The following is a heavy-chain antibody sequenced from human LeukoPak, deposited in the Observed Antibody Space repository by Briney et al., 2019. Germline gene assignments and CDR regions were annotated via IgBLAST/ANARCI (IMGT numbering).Heavy chain of an antibody. CDR3: ARDAAFYYDSSGGEDY. V-gene: IGHV1-2*02. D-gene: IGHD3-22*01. Sequence: GASVKVSCKASGYTFTGYYMHWVRQAPGQGPEGLGWFNPNSGGTNYAQKVQGRVTMTRDTSISTAYMELSRLRSDDTAVYYCARDAAFYYDSSGGEDYWGQGTLVTVSS. CDR1: GYTFTGYY. CDR2: FNPNSGGT. J-gene: IGHJ4*02.